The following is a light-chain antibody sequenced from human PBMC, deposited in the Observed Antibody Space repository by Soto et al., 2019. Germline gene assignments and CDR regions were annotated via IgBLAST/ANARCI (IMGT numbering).Light chain of an antibody. CDR2: AAS. CDR3: QYHGSSPIT. Sequence: EIVMTQSPATLSVSPGERATLSCRASQSVGSDLAWYQQKPGQAPRLVIFAASSRASGIPDRFSGSGSGTDFTLTISRLEPEDFALFYCQYHGSSPITFGQGTRLEIK. V-gene: IGKV3-20*01. CDR1: QSVGSD. J-gene: IGKJ5*01.